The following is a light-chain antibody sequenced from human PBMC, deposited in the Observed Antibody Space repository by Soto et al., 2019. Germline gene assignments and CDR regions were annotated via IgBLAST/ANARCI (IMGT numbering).Light chain of an antibody. CDR2: DAP. J-gene: IGKJ2*01. CDR3: QQRSSWPRT. V-gene: IGKV3-11*01. CDR1: QSVSSY. Sequence: EIVLTQSPATLSLSPGERATLSCRASQSVSSYLAWYQQKPGQTPRLLIYDAPNRATGIPARFSGSGSGTDFTLTISSLQPEDFAVYYCQQRSSWPRTFGRGTKLEIK.